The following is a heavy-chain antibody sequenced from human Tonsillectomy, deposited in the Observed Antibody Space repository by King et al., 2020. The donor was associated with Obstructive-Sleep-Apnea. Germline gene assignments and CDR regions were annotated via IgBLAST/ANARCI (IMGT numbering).Heavy chain of an antibody. D-gene: IGHD3-9*01. Sequence: QLVQSGAEVKKPGSSVKVSCKASGGTFSSYAISWVRQAPGQGLEWMGRIIPILGIANYAQKFQGRVTITADKSTSTAYMELSSLRSEDTAVYYCARDLYDILTGYLPITIDYWGQGTLVTVSS. CDR1: GGTFSSYA. J-gene: IGHJ4*02. V-gene: IGHV1-69*04. CDR2: IIPILGIA. CDR3: ARDLYDILTGYLPITIDY.